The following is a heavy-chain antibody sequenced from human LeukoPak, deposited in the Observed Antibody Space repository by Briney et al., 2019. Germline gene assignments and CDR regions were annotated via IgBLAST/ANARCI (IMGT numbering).Heavy chain of an antibody. CDR2: INHSGST. D-gene: IGHD3-22*01. CDR1: GGSFSGYY. CDR3: ARPDSSGYYYGGCYFDY. J-gene: IGHJ4*02. Sequence: SETLSLTCAVYGGSFSGYYWSWIRQPPGKGLEWIGEINHSGSTNYNPSLKSRVTISVDTSKNQFSLKLSSVTAADTAVYYCARPDSSGYYYGGCYFDYWGQGTLVTVSS. V-gene: IGHV4-34*01.